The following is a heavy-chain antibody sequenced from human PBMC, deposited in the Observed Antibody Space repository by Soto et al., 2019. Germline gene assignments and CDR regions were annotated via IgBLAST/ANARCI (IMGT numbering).Heavy chain of an antibody. V-gene: IGHV1-18*01. Sequence: QVQLVQSGGEVRKPGASVKVSCKASGDTITHYGISWVRQAPGQVLELMGWISFHNGNTKYAQNLQGRVTLTTDTSTSTAYMELRSLRSDDTAVYYCAIATSIAVAGKESWGQGTLVTVSS. CDR1: GDTITHYG. CDR2: ISFHNGNT. CDR3: AIATSIAVAGKES. J-gene: IGHJ4*02. D-gene: IGHD6-19*01.